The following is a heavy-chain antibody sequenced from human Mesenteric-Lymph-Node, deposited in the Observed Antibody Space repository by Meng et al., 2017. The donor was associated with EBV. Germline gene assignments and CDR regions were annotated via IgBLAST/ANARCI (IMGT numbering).Heavy chain of an antibody. V-gene: IGHV3-21*01. CDR2: ISSSNKDT. Sequence: EVQVVESGGGLVKPGGSLRLACAASGFTFSSYSMTWVRQAPGKGLEWVSSISSSNKDTHYSDSVKGRFSISRDNAKNSLYLQMNSLRVEDTAVYYCARVGSESYARPGIAAGDANGEIDYWGQGTLVTVSS. D-gene: IGHD6-25*01. J-gene: IGHJ4*02. CDR3: ARVGSESYARPGIAAGDANGEIDY. CDR1: GFTFSSYS.